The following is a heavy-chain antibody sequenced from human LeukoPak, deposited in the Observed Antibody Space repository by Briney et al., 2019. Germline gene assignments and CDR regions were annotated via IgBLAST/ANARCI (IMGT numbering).Heavy chain of an antibody. V-gene: IGHV1-8*03. CDR1: GYTFTSYD. Sequence: GASVKVSCKASGYTFTSYDINWVRQATGQGLEWMGWMNPNSGNTGYAQKFQGRVTITRNTSISTAYMELSSLRSEDTAVYYCARKRVHSSGWYGIHEDYFDYWGQGTLVTVSS. J-gene: IGHJ4*02. CDR3: ARKRVHSSGWYGIHEDYFDY. D-gene: IGHD6-19*01. CDR2: MNPNSGNT.